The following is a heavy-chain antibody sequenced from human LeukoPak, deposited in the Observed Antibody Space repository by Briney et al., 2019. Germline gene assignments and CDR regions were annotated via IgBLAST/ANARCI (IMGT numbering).Heavy chain of an antibody. Sequence: SETLSLTCTVSGGSISSYYWSWIRQPPGKGLGWIGYIYYSGSTNYNPSLKSRVTISVDTSKNQFSLKLSSVTAADTAVYYCARGRGDYRYWGQGTLVTVSS. D-gene: IGHD4-17*01. CDR2: IYYSGST. CDR3: ARGRGDYRY. J-gene: IGHJ4*02. CDR1: GGSISSYY. V-gene: IGHV4-59*01.